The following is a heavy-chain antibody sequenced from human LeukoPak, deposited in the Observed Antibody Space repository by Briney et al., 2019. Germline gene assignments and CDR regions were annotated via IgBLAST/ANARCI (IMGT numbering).Heavy chain of an antibody. J-gene: IGHJ4*02. CDR2: IYYSGST. V-gene: IGHV4-39*01. Sequence: SETLSLTCTVSGGSISSSSYYWGWIRQPPGQGLEWIGSIYYSGSTYYNPSLKSRVTISVDTSKNQSSLKLSSVTAADTAVYYCASRTRYSGSYLTFDYWGQGTLVTVSS. D-gene: IGHD1-26*01. CDR1: GGSISSSSYY. CDR3: ASRTRYSGSYLTFDY.